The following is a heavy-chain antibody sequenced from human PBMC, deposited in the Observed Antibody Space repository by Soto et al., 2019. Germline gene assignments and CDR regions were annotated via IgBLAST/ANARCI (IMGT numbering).Heavy chain of an antibody. Sequence: QITLKESGPTLVKPTQTLTLTCNFSGFSLSTSGVGVAWIRQHPGKALERLALIYWDDDKRFSPSLTSRLTITNHTSKIQVVLTMTNMDPVDTATYYCAHYMTGYRNRCYLDYWGQGTLVTASS. CDR2: IYWDDDK. CDR3: AHYMTGYRNRCYLDY. V-gene: IGHV2-5*02. J-gene: IGHJ4*02. CDR1: GFSLSTSGVG. D-gene: IGHD3-9*01.